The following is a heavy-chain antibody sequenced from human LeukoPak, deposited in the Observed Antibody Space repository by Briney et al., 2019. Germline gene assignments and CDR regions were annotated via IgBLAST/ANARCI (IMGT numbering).Heavy chain of an antibody. CDR1: GFTFTNYA. V-gene: IGHV1-3*01. Sequence: ASVKVSCKASGFTFTNYAMRWVRQAPGQRLEWMAWINADNGNTKYSPKFQGRVTITRDTSASTVYMELSSLTSEDTAVYYCAREWVWFGESRYFSYWGQGTLVTVSS. J-gene: IGHJ4*02. CDR2: INADNGNT. CDR3: AREWVWFGESRYFSY. D-gene: IGHD3-10*01.